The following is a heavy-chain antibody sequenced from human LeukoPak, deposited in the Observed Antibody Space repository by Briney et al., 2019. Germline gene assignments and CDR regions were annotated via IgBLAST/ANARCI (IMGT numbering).Heavy chain of an antibody. Sequence: PSETLSLTCAVSGYSISSGYYWGWIRQPPGKGLEWIGSIYHSGSTYYNPSLKSRVTISVDTSKNQFSLKLSSVTAADTAMHYCARGYYYRTWGLGTLVTVSS. CDR1: GYSISSGYY. CDR2: IYHSGST. J-gene: IGHJ4*02. D-gene: IGHD3-10*01. CDR3: ARGYYYRT. V-gene: IGHV4-38-2*01.